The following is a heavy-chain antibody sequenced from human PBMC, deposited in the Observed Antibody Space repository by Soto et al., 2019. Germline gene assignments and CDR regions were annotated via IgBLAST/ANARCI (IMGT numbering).Heavy chain of an antibody. D-gene: IGHD6-19*01. Sequence: GASVKVSCKASGGTFSSYTISWVRQAPGQGLEWMGRIIPILGIANYAQKVQGRVTITADKSTSTAYMELSSLRSEDTAGYYCGRDSGDRTLDSCGWPTVALYFDYWGQGTLVTLSS. CDR3: GRDSGDRTLDSCGWPTVALYFDY. CDR2: IIPILGIA. CDR1: GGTFSSYT. J-gene: IGHJ4*02. V-gene: IGHV1-69*04.